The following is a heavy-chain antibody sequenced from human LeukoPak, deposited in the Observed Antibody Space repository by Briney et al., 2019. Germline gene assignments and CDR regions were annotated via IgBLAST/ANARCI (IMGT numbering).Heavy chain of an antibody. D-gene: IGHD1-26*01. CDR3: AKDRYSGTYLQTGPCAH. CDR1: GFTFSSYG. V-gene: IGHV3-30*18. CDR2: TAYDGSNK. J-gene: IGHJ4*02. Sequence: HPGRSLKLSCAASGFTFSSYGMHWVRQAPGKGLEWVAVTAYDGSNKNYADSVKGRFTISRDNSKNTLYLQMNSLRAEDTAVYYCAKDRYSGTYLQTGPCAHWGQGTLVTVSS.